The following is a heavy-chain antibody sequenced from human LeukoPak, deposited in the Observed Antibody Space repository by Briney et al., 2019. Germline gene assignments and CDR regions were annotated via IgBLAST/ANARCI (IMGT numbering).Heavy chain of an antibody. Sequence: GGSLRLSCAASGFTFSSYSMNWVRQAPGKGLEWVSYISSSSSTIYYADSVKGRFTISRDNAKNSLYLQMNSLRAEDTAVYYCAKDTVLPMIVVVFPVNWFDPWGQGTLVTVSS. CDR3: AKDTVLPMIVVVFPVNWFDP. CDR1: GFTFSSYS. CDR2: ISSSSSTI. J-gene: IGHJ5*02. D-gene: IGHD3-22*01. V-gene: IGHV3-48*01.